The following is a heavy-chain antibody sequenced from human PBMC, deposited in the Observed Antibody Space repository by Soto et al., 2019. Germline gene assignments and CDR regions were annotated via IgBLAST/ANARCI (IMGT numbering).Heavy chain of an antibody. V-gene: IGHV1-46*01. CDR3: ARAEGGRQIVLSGHKWFDP. CDR1: GYTFTSYY. J-gene: IGHJ5*02. Sequence: ASVKVSCKASGYTFTSYYMHWVRQAPGQGLEWMGIINPSGGSTSYAQKFQGRVTMTRDTSTSAVYMELSSLRSEDTAVYYCARAEGGRQIVLSGHKWFDPWGQRTLVTLCS. D-gene: IGHD6-6*01. CDR2: INPSGGST.